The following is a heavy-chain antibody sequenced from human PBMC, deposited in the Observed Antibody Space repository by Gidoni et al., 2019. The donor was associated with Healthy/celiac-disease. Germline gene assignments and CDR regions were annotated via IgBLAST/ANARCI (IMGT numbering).Heavy chain of an antibody. CDR3: AREGAGIVVVPAAIPSPSYYYYGMDV. J-gene: IGHJ6*02. Sequence: QVQLVQSGAEVKKPGSSVKVSCKASGGTFSSYTISWVRQAPGQGLEWMGRIIPILGIANSAQKFQGRVTITADKSTSTAYMELSSLRSEDTAVYYCAREGAGIVVVPAAIPSPSYYYYGMDVWGQGTTVTVSS. CDR2: IIPILGIA. CDR1: GGTFSSYT. D-gene: IGHD2-2*02. V-gene: IGHV1-69*08.